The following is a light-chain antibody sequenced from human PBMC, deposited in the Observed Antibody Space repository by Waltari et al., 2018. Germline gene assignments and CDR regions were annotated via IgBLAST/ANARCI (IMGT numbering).Light chain of an antibody. V-gene: IGKV1-12*01. CDR1: QGITNG. CDR2: SAT. Sequence: DIQMTQSPSSVSASVGDRVSLTCRASQGITNGLAWYQQKPGEAPKFLIYSATSLHTGVPSRFSGSGSGTDFTLTINNVQPEDFTTYYCQQTSSLPFTFGGGTKVEIK. J-gene: IGKJ4*01. CDR3: QQTSSLPFT.